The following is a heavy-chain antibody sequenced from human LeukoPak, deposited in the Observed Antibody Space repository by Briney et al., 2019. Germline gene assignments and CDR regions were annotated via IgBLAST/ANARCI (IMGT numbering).Heavy chain of an antibody. CDR3: ARRRITMVRGSGGYFDY. Sequence: PSETLSLTCAVYGGSFSGYYWSWIRQPPGKGLEWIGEINHSGSTNYNPSLKSRVTISVDTSKNQFSLKLSSVTAADTAVYYCARRRITMVRGSGGYFDYWGQGTLVTVSS. V-gene: IGHV4-34*01. CDR2: INHSGST. D-gene: IGHD3-10*01. CDR1: GGSFSGYY. J-gene: IGHJ4*02.